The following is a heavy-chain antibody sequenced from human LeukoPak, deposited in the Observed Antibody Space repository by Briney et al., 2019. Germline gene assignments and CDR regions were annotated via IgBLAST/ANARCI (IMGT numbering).Heavy chain of an antibody. V-gene: IGHV4-30-2*01. CDR1: GGSISSGGYY. J-gene: IGHJ4*02. CDR3: ARVEANWGSDY. D-gene: IGHD7-27*01. Sequence: SQTLSLTCTVSGGSISSGGYYWSWIRQPPGKGLEWIGYIYHSGSTYYNPSLKSRVTISVDRSKNQFSLKLSSVTAADTAVYYCARVEANWGSDYWGQGTLVTVSS. CDR2: IYHSGST.